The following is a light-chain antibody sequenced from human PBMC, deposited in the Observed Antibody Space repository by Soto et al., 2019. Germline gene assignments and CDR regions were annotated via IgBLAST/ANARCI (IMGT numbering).Light chain of an antibody. J-gene: IGLJ1*01. Sequence: QSVLTQPACVTLYPGQAITISCSGTSSDVGANIFVSWYQQHPGKVPKLMIYTVSSRPSGVSQRFSGSKSGNTASLTISGLQAEDEADYYCSSFTTDSTYVFGTGTKVTVL. CDR2: TVS. CDR3: SSFTTDSTYV. CDR1: SSDVGANIF. V-gene: IGLV2-14*01.